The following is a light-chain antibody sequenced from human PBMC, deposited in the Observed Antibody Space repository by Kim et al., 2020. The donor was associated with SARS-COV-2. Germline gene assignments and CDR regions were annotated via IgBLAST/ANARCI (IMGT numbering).Light chain of an antibody. J-gene: IGKJ4*01. V-gene: IGKV1-39*01. CDR1: QSISSY. CDR2: AAS. CDR3: QLSYSTPLT. Sequence: DIQMTQSPSSLSASVGDRVTITCRASQSISSYLNWYQQKPGKAPKLLIYAASSLQSGVPSRFSGSVSGTDFTLTISSLQPEDFATYYCQLSYSTPLTFGGGTKVDIK.